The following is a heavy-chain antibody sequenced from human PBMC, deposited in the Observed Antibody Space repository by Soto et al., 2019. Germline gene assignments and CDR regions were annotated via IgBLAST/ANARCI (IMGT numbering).Heavy chain of an antibody. CDR1: GFSFNIYA. J-gene: IGHJ6*03. V-gene: IGHV3-23*01. Sequence: EVHLLESGGGLVQPGGSLRLSCAASGFSFNIYAMKWVRQAPGKGLEWVSAISAGGGNTYYADSVKGRFTISRDKSKNTLYLQVSSLRADDTAVYYCAKAPTYDYDYYMDVWGKGTTVTFSS. CDR2: ISAGGGNT. CDR3: AKAPTYDYDYYMDV.